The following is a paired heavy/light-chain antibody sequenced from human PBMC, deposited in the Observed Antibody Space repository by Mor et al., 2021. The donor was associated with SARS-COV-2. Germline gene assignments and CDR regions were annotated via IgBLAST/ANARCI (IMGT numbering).Light chain of an antibody. CDR3: QTWNTDIRV. J-gene: IGLJ3*02. CDR1: SGHSSSA. CDR2: LNSDGSH. V-gene: IGLV4-69*01. Sequence: QLVLTQSPSASASLGASVKLTCTLSSGHSSSAIAWHQQQPEKGPRYLMILNSDGSHTKGDGIPDRFSGSSSGAERYLTISSLQSEDEADYYCQTWNTDIRVFGGGTKLTVL.
Heavy chain of an antibody. Sequence: QVQLVHSGAEVKKPGASVKVSCKASGYIFNAYYIHWVRQAPGQGLEWMGWINTYTGGTNYAQKFQGRVTMTRDTSISTAYMELTRLRSDDTAVYYCAREGHGSSPFDLWGRGTLVTVSS. J-gene: IGHJ2*01. CDR3: AREGHGSSPFDL. V-gene: IGHV1-2*02. D-gene: IGHD2-15*01. CDR1: GYIFNAYY. CDR2: INTYTGGT.